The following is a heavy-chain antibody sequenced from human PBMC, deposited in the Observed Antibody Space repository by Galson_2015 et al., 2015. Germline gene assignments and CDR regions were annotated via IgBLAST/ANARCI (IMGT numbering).Heavy chain of an antibody. D-gene: IGHD2-8*01. CDR3: AREGVMSYFDY. CDR1: GYTFTSHY. CDR2: INPSGGTT. J-gene: IGHJ4*02. V-gene: IGHV1-46*01. Sequence: SVKVSCKAPGYTFTSHYMHWVRQAPGQGLEWMGIINPSGGTTTYAQKFQGRVSMTRDTSTSTVYMELSSLRSEDTAVYYCAREGVMSYFDYWGQGTLVTVSS.